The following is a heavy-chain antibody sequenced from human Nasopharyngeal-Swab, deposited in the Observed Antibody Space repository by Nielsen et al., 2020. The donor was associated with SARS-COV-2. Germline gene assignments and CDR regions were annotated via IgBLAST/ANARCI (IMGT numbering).Heavy chain of an antibody. CDR2: IYTSGST. CDR3: ARDWIWQLVPRAFDP. J-gene: IGHJ5*02. D-gene: IGHD6-6*01. V-gene: IGHV4-4*07. Sequence: RQAPGKGLEWIGRIYTSGSTDYNPSLKSRVTMSVDTSKNQFSLRLSSVNAADTAVYYCARDWIWQLVPRAFDPWGQGILVTVSS.